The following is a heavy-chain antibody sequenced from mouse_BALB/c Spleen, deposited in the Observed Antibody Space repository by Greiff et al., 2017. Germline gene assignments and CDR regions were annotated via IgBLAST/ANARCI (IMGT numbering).Heavy chain of an antibody. CDR2: ISSGSSTI. D-gene: IGHD1-2*01. V-gene: IGHV5-17*02. J-gene: IGHJ4*01. CDR3: ARPITTATYAMDY. CDR1: GFTFSSFG. Sequence: EVQGVESGGGLVQPGGSRKLSCAASGFTFSSFGMHWVRQAPEKGLEWVAYISSGSSTIYYADTVKGRFTISRDNPKNTLFLQMTSLRSEDTAMYYWARPITTATYAMDYWGQGTSVTVSS.